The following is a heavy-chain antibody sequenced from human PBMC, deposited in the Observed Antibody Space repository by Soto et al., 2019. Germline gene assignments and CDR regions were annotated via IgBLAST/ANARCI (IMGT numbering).Heavy chain of an antibody. CDR3: ARVTVRGPYGMDV. D-gene: IGHD4-17*01. V-gene: IGHV1-3*01. J-gene: IGHJ6*02. CDR1: GDTFTSYS. Sequence: ASVKVSCKASGDTFTSYSMHWVRQAPGQRLEWMGWINAGNGNTKYSQKFQGRVTITRDTSASTAYMELSSLRSEDTAVYYCARVTVRGPYGMDVWGQGTTVTVSS. CDR2: INAGNGNT.